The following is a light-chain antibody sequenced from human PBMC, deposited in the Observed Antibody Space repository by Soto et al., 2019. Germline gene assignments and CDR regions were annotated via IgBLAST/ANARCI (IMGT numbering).Light chain of an antibody. CDR2: HVS. Sequence: SALTQPASVSGSLGQSTTISCTGTSSDVGAYNYVSWYQQHPAKIPKLMIYHVSNRPSGVSDRFSGSKSGNTASLTISRLQAEDEADYYCYSYTTSSTYVFVTGTKVTVL. CDR1: SSDVGAYNY. J-gene: IGLJ1*01. CDR3: YSYTTSSTYV. V-gene: IGLV2-14*01.